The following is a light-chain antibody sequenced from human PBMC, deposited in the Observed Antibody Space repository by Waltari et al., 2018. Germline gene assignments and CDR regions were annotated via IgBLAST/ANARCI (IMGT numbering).Light chain of an antibody. V-gene: IGLV2-14*01. CDR3: SSYTSSSTWV. Sequence: QSALTQPASVSGSPGQSITISCTGTSSDVGGYNYVSWYQQHPGKAPKLMIYEVSNRPSGVSNRFSGYKSGNTASPTISGLQAEDEADYYCSSYTSSSTWVFGGGTKLTVL. CDR2: EVS. J-gene: IGLJ3*02. CDR1: SSDVGGYNY.